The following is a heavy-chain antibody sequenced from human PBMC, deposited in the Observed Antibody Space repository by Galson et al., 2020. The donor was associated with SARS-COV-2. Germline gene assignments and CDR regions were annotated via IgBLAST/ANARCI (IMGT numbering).Heavy chain of an antibody. Sequence: GGSLRLSCAASGFTFSDHAMHWVRQAPGKGLAWVAQIFIDGSEKYYGDSVRGRFTISRDSSKNTVYLQMNNLRVDDTAVYYCARDGQSSRGWAFDYWGQGTLITVSS. CDR1: GFTFSDHA. J-gene: IGHJ4*02. CDR2: IFIDGSEK. D-gene: IGHD6-19*01. V-gene: IGHV3-33*01. CDR3: ARDGQSSRGWAFDY.